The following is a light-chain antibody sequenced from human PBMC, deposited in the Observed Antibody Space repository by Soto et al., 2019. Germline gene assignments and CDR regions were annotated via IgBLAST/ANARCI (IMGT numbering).Light chain of an antibody. J-gene: IGKJ4*01. CDR1: QGLNSY. V-gene: IGKV1-9*01. CDR2: ATS. CDR3: QPLNSYPVT. Sequence: DIQLTQSPSFLSASVGDRVTITCRASQGLNSYFAWYQQKPGKAPKLLLYATSTLQSVFPSRFGGSGSGAEFTLTINSLKPEDIATYYCQPLNSYPVTFGGGTKVEIK.